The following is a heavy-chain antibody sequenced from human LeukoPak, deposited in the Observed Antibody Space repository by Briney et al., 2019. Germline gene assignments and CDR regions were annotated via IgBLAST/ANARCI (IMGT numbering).Heavy chain of an antibody. J-gene: IGHJ3*02. CDR3: AREGRLRYFDWSRDAFDI. V-gene: IGHV3-7*01. Sequence: PGGSLRLSCAASGFTFSSYWMSWVRQAPGKGLEWVANIEQDGSEKYYVDSVKGRFTISRDNAKNSLYLQMNSLRAEDTAVYYCAREGRLRYFDWSRDAFDIWGQGTMVTVSS. CDR1: GFTFSSYW. D-gene: IGHD3-9*01. CDR2: IEQDGSEK.